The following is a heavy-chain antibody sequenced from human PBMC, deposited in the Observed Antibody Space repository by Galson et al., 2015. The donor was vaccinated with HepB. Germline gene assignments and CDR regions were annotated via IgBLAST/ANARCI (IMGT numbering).Heavy chain of an antibody. Sequence: VKVSCKVSGYTFTDYYMHWVQQAPGKGLERMGLVDPEDGETIYAEKFQGRVTITADTSTDTAYMELSSLRSEDTAVYYCASLYNSRQGAAFDIWGQGTMVTVSS. V-gene: IGHV1-69-2*01. CDR2: VDPEDGET. J-gene: IGHJ3*02. CDR3: ASLYNSRQGAAFDI. D-gene: IGHD6-13*01. CDR1: GYTFTDYY.